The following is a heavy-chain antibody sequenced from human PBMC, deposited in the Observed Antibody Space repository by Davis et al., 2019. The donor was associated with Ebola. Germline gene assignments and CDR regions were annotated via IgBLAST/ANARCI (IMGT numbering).Heavy chain of an antibody. Sequence: HTGGSLRLSCAASGFTFSSYWMHWVRQAPGKGLVWVSRINSDGSSISYADSVKGRFTISRDNAKNTLYLQMNSLRAEDTAVYYCARVAAAGLYYYYGMDVWGQGTTVTVSS. J-gene: IGHJ6*02. D-gene: IGHD6-13*01. CDR1: GFTFSSYW. CDR3: ARVAAAGLYYYYGMDV. CDR2: INSDGSSI. V-gene: IGHV3-74*01.